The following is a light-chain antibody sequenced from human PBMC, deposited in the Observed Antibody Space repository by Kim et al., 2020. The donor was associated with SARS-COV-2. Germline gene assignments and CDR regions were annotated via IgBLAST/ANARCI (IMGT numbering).Light chain of an antibody. Sequence: QSALTQPASVSGSPGQSITISCTGASSDVGGYNLVSWYQQHPGKAPKLMIYDVSKRPSGVSYRFSGSKSGNTASLTISGLQAEDEADYYCSSYTSSSTLAVVFGGGTQLTVL. CDR3: SSYTSSSTLAVV. J-gene: IGLJ3*02. CDR1: SSDVGGYNL. CDR2: DVS. V-gene: IGLV2-14*03.